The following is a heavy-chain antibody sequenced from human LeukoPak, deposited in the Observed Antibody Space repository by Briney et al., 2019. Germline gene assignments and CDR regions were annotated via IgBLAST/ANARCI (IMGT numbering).Heavy chain of an antibody. CDR2: IYHSGST. V-gene: IGHV4-38-2*02. D-gene: IGHD2-8*01. CDR3: AREECTNGVCYTGIDY. Sequence: SETLSLTCAVSGYSISSGYYWGWIRQPPGKGLEWIGSIYHSGSTYYNPSLTSLVTISVDTSKNQFSLKLSSVTAADTAVYYCAREECTNGVCYTGIDYWGQGTLVTVSS. CDR1: GYSISSGYY. J-gene: IGHJ4*02.